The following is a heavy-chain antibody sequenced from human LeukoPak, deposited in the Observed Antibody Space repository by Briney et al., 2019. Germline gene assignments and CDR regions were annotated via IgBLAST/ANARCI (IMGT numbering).Heavy chain of an antibody. CDR1: GYTFTGYY. D-gene: IGHD6-19*01. J-gene: IGHJ3*02. V-gene: IGHV1-2*02. Sequence: PWASVKVSCKASGYTFTGYYMHWVRQAPGQGLEWMGWINPNSGGTNYAQKFQGRVTMTRDTSISTAYMELSGLRSDDTAVYYCATAVAGTVGKAFDIWGQGTMVTVSS. CDR3: ATAVAGTVGKAFDI. CDR2: INPNSGGT.